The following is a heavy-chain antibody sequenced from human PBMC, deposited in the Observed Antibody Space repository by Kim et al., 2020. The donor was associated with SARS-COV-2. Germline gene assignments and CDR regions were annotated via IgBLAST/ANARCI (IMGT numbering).Heavy chain of an antibody. V-gene: IGHV4-39*01. J-gene: IGHJ4*02. CDR3: ARSPVLRYFDWLSPRLYYFDY. D-gene: IGHD3-9*01. Sequence: RVTISVDTSKNQFSLKLSSVTAADTAVYYCARSPVLRYFDWLSPRLYYFDYWGQGTLVTVSS.